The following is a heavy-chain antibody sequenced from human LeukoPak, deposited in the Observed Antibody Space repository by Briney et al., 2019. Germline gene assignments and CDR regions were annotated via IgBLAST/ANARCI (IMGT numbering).Heavy chain of an antibody. D-gene: IGHD6-13*01. CDR3: ARTKGSIAAARELGYGMDV. CDR1: GGTFISYA. Sequence: SVKVSCKASGGTFISYAISWVRQAPGQGGEWMGRIIPIRGIANYVQKFQGRVTITADKSTSTAYMELSSLRSEDTAVYYCARTKGSIAAARELGYGMDVWGQGTTVTVSS. V-gene: IGHV1-69*04. CDR2: IIPIRGIA. J-gene: IGHJ6*02.